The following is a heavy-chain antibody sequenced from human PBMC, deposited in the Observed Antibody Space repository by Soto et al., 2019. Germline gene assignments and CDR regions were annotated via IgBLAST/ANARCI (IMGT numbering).Heavy chain of an antibody. CDR2: INPNSGGT. J-gene: IGHJ6*02. D-gene: IGHD6-13*01. CDR3: ARDGPPEEAAAGTRYYGMDV. Sequence: GASVKVSCKASGCTFTGYYMHWVRQAPGQGLEWMGWINPNSGGTNYAQKFQGRVTMTRDTSISTAYMELSRLRSDDTAVYYCARDGPPEEAAAGTRYYGMDVWGQGTTVTVSS. V-gene: IGHV1-2*02. CDR1: GCTFTGYY.